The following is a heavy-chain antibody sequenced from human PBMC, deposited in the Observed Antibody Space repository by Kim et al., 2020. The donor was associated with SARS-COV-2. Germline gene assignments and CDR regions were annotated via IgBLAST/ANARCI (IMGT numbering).Heavy chain of an antibody. J-gene: IGHJ6*01. CDR2: IYCDGTNK. Sequence: GGSLRLSCAASGFTFRNYALHWVRQAPGKGPEWVSVIYCDGTNKYYADSVKGRFTISGDNSKNMLYLHMNRRSIDATALYYFARGRAQWLASRYFYGMVV. V-gene: IGHV3-30-3*01. CDR3: ARGRAQWLASRYFYGMVV. CDR1: GFTFRNYA. D-gene: IGHD6-19*01.